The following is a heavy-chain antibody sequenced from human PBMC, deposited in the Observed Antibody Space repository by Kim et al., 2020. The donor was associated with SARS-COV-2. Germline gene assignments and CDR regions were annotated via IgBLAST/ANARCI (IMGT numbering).Heavy chain of an antibody. CDR3: ARGAAVAVTYYFTS. Sequence: GGSLRLSCAASGFTFSTYAMSWVRQAPGKGLEWVSSIIDTGDATYYADSVRGRFTISRDNSKKTLFLQINSLRGDDTAIYYCARGAAVAVTYYFTSWGQGTLVTVSS. J-gene: IGHJ4*02. CDR2: IIDTGDAT. CDR1: GFTFSTYA. D-gene: IGHD6-19*01. V-gene: IGHV3-23*01.